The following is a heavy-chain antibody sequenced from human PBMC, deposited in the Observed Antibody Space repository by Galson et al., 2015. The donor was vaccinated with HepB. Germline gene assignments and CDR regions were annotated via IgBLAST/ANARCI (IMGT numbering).Heavy chain of an antibody. CDR1: GFLFSSHW. CDR2: IRQDGSGK. V-gene: IGHV3-7*01. CDR3: ARSVEGHFDY. D-gene: IGHD6-19*01. J-gene: IGHJ4*02. Sequence: SLRLSCAASGFLFSSHWMTWVQQAPGKGLEWVANIRQDGSGKNYVDSVKGRFTISRDNAKNSVFLQMNSLRDEDTAVYFCARSVEGHFDYWGQGTLVTVSS.